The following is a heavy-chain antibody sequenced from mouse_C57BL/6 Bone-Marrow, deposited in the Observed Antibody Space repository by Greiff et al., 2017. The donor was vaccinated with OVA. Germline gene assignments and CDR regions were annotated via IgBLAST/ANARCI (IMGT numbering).Heavy chain of an antibody. D-gene: IGHD1-1*02. CDR2: IFPGSGCT. Sequence: QVQLQQSGPELVRPGASVKISCKAPGYTFTSHWMQWVRQRPGQGLEWIGEIFPGSGCTYYTEKFKGKATLTGDTSYSKPYMQLSSLTSEDAAVDFCAREDYGPWFAYWGQGTLVTVSA. CDR1: GYTFTSHW. J-gene: IGHJ3*01. V-gene: IGHV1-56*01. CDR3: AREDYGPWFAY.